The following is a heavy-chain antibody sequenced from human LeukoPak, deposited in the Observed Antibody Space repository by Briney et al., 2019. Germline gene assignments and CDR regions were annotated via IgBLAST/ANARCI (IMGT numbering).Heavy chain of an antibody. Sequence: SQTLSLTCAISGDSFSSNSVTWNWIRQSPSRGLEWLGRTYYRSTWYNDYAVSVRGRITVNPDTSKNQFSLHLNSVTPENTAVYYCARRLTQYDCFDPWGQGILVTVSS. D-gene: IGHD2-2*01. CDR2: TYYRSTWYN. CDR3: ARRLTQYDCFDP. CDR1: GDSFSSNSVT. V-gene: IGHV6-1*01. J-gene: IGHJ5*02.